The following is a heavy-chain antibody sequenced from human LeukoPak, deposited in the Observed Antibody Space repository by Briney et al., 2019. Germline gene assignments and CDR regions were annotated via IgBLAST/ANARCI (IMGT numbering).Heavy chain of an antibody. J-gene: IGHJ4*02. D-gene: IGHD3-3*01. V-gene: IGHV1-69*13. Sequence: ASVKVSCKASGGTFSSYAISWVRQAPGQGLEWMGDIIPIYGTSNYAQKFQGRVTITADESTSTAYMELSSLRSDDTAVYYCARALDTTGVGGQDFDYWGQGTLVTVSS. CDR3: ARALDTTGVGGQDFDY. CDR1: GGTFSSYA. CDR2: IIPIYGTS.